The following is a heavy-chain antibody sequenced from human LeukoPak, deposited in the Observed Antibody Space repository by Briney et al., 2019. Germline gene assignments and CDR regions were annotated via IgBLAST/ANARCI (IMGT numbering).Heavy chain of an antibody. CDR3: ASGPMENWFDP. J-gene: IGHJ5*02. Sequence: PSETLSLTCSVSGGSISSSIYYWGWIRQPPGKGLEWIGSIYYSGSTNYNPSLKSRVTISVDTSKNQFSLNLNSVTAADTAVYYCASGPMENWFDPWGQGTLVTVSS. CDR1: GGSISSSIYY. D-gene: IGHD1-1*01. CDR2: IYYSGST. V-gene: IGHV4-39*07.